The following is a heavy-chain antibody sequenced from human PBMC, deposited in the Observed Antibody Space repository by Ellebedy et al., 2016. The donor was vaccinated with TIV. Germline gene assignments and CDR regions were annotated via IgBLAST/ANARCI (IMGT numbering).Heavy chain of an antibody. CDR1: GGTFSSYA. CDR3: ASAFEWELLEYFQH. V-gene: IGHV1-69*13. CDR2: IIPIFGTA. D-gene: IGHD1-26*01. Sequence: AASVKVSCKASGGTFSSYAISWVRQAPGQGLEWMGGIIPIFGTANYAQKFQGRVTITADESTSTAYMELSSLRSEDTAVYYCASAFEWELLEYFQHWGQGTLVTVSS. J-gene: IGHJ1*01.